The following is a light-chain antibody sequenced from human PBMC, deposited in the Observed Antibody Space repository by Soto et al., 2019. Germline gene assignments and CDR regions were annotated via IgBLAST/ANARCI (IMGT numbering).Light chain of an antibody. V-gene: IGLV2-14*01. Sequence: QSALTQPASVSGSPGQSITISCTGTSSDVGGYIYVSWYRQHPDKAPKPIIYEVSNRPSGVSNRFSGSKSGNTASLTISGLQAEDEADYYCSSYTSMTTLVFGTGTKLTVL. J-gene: IGLJ1*01. CDR3: SSYTSMTTLV. CDR2: EVS. CDR1: SSDVGGYIY.